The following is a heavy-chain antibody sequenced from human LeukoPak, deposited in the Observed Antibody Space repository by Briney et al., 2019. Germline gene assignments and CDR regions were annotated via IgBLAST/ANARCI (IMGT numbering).Heavy chain of an antibody. D-gene: IGHD1-7*01. J-gene: IGHJ4*02. CDR3: ARPVGGITGTTGDY. Sequence: PSETLSLTCTVSGGSISSYYWSWIRQPPGKGLEWIGSIYYSGSTYYNPSLKSRVTISVDTSKNQFSLKLSSVTAADTAVYYCARPVGGITGTTGDYWGQGTLVTVSS. V-gene: IGHV4-39*01. CDR2: IYYSGST. CDR1: GGSISSYY.